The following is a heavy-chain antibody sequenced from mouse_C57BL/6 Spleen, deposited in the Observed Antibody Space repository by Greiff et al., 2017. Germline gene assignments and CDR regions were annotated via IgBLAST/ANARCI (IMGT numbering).Heavy chain of an antibody. CDR3: AFYGYNSYYFDY. V-gene: IGHV1-53*01. D-gene: IGHD2-2*01. CDR1: GYTFTSYW. J-gene: IGHJ2*01. Sequence: QVQLQQSGTELVKPGASVKLSCKASGYTFTSYWMHWVKQRPGQGLEWIGNINPSNGGTNYNAKFQSKATLTVDKSSSTAYMQLSSLTSEESAVYYCAFYGYNSYYFDYWGQGTTLTVSS. CDR2: INPSNGGT.